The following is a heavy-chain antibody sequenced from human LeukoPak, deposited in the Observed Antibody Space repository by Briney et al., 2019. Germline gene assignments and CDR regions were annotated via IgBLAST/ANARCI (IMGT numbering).Heavy chain of an antibody. CDR1: GFTFTIYS. D-gene: IGHD2-21*02. V-gene: IGHV3-23*01. J-gene: IGHJ4*02. CDR3: AQGGHDFNPFYC. CDR2: IKGGGGDP. Sequence: GGSLTLSCAASGFTFTIYSIGWVRQPAGGGRGWVSSIKGGGGDPFYADSVRGRFTISRDKSKNTLYLQLNSLRVEDTAVYFCAQGGHDFNPFYCWGQGTLVTVSS.